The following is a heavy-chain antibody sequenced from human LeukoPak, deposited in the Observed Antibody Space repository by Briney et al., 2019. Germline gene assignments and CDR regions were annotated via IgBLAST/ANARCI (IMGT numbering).Heavy chain of an antibody. CDR3: AKVYSSGWFTLYYFDY. J-gene: IGHJ4*02. V-gene: IGHV3-23*01. D-gene: IGHD6-19*01. CDR1: GFTFSSYA. CDR2: ISGSGGST. Sequence: PGASLRLSCAASGFTFSSYAMSWVRQAPGKGLXXXXAISGSGGSTYYADSVKGRFTISRDNSKNTLYLQMNSLRAEDTAVYYCAKVYSSGWFTLYYFDYWGQGTLVTVSS.